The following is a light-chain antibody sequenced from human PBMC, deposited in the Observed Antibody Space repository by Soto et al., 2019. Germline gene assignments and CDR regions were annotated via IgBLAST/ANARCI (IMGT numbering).Light chain of an antibody. CDR1: QSVSSSA. CDR3: QYYGTSPQT. J-gene: IGKJ1*01. V-gene: IGKV3-20*01. Sequence: EIVFTQSPGTVSLSPGERATLSCRASQSVSSSALAWYQQKPGQAPRRLTYGASSRATGIPDRFSGSGSGTDFTLTISRLEPEDFAVYYCQYYGTSPQTFGQGTKVDIK. CDR2: GAS.